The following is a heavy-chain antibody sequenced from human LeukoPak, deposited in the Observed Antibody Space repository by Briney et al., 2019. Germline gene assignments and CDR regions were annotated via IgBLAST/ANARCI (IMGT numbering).Heavy chain of an antibody. J-gene: IGHJ4*02. V-gene: IGHV4-31*03. CDR2: IYYSGST. CDR1: GGSISSGGYY. D-gene: IGHD6-6*01. Sequence: SETLSLTCTVSGGSISSGGYYWSWIRQHPGKGLEWIGYIYYSGSTYYNPSLKSRLTISVDASKNQFSLKLSSVTAADTAVYYCARYSGSYYFDYWGQGTLVTVSS. CDR3: ARYSGSYYFDY.